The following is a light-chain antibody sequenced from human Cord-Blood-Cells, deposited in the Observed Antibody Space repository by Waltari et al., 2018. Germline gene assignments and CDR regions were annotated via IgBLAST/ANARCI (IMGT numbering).Light chain of an antibody. V-gene: IGLV2-14*01. Sequence: QSAPTQPAPGSGSPGQSITLSCPGTSSDVGGYNYVPWYQQHPGKAPKLMIYDVSNRPSGVSNRFSGSKSGNTASLTISGLQAEDEADYYCSSYTSSSTWVFGGGTKLTVL. CDR2: DVS. J-gene: IGLJ3*02. CDR1: SSDVGGYNY. CDR3: SSYTSSSTWV.